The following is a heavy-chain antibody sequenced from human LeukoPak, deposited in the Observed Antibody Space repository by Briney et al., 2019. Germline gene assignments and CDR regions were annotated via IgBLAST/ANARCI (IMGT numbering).Heavy chain of an antibody. V-gene: IGHV4-39*01. D-gene: IGHD5-24*01. CDR3: ARHRSGWLQSSFDY. Sequence: SETLSLTCSVSGGSISSNSSYWGWIRQPPGKGLEWIGSIYYSGSSFDNPALKSRVTISVDTPKNQFSLKLSSVTAADTAVYYCARHRSGWLQSSFDYWGQGTLVTVSS. CDR2: IYYSGSS. J-gene: IGHJ4*02. CDR1: GGSISSNSSY.